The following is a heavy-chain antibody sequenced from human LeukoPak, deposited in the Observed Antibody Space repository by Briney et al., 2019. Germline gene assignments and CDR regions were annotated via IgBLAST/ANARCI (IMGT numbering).Heavy chain of an antibody. D-gene: IGHD6-19*01. CDR1: GYTFTGYY. CDR2: INPNSGGT. V-gene: IGHV1-2*02. Sequence: ASVKVSCKASGYTFTGYYMHWVRQAPGQGLEWMGWINPNSGGTNYAQKFQGRVTMTRDTSISTAYMELSRLRSDDTAVYYCARVSGIAVVGTYDYYYGMDVWGQGTTVTVSS. CDR3: ARVSGIAVVGTYDYYYGMDV. J-gene: IGHJ6*02.